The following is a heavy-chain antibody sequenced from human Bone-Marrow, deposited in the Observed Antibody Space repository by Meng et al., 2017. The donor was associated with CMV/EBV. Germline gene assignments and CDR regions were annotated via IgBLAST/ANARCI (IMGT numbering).Heavy chain of an antibody. V-gene: IGHV1-58*01. D-gene: IGHD3-10*01. CDR3: AAYYYGSGSYHSTSYYFDY. CDR2: IVVGSGNT. CDR1: GFTFTSSA. J-gene: IGHJ4*02. Sequence: SVKVSCKASGFTFTSSAVQWVRQARGQRLEWIGWIVVGSGNTNYAQKFQERVTITRDMSTSTAYMELSSLRSEDTVVYYCAAYYYGSGSYHSTSYYFDYWGQGTLVNVSS.